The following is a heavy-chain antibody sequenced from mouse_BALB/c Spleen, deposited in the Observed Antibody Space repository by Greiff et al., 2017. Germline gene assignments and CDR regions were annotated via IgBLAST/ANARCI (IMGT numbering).Heavy chain of an antibody. CDR1: GYNFTSYW. V-gene: IGHV1-55*01. Sequence: VQLQQPGAELVKPGTSVKLSCKASGYNFTSYWINWVKLRPGQGLEWIGDIYPGSGSTNYNEKFKSKATLTVDTSSSTAYMQLSSLASEDSALYYCARGLLGAMDYWGQGTSVTVSS. CDR3: ARGLLGAMDY. D-gene: IGHD2-3*01. CDR2: IYPGSGST. J-gene: IGHJ4*01.